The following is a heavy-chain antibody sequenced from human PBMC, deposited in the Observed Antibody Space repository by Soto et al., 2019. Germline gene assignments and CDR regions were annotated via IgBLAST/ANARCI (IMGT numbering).Heavy chain of an antibody. CDR3: ARGDTIFESSERYYHYGLDV. Sequence: QVKLVQSRAEAKKPGSSVRVSCKASEGTFNSYVVSWVRQAPGQGLQWMGGIIPLFGTTNYAHQLEGRVTITADTSTTTAYMELSGLRPGDTAVYYCARGDTIFESSERYYHYGLDVWGQGTTVIVSS. CDR1: EGTFNSYV. D-gene: IGHD3-3*01. J-gene: IGHJ6*02. CDR2: IIPLFGTT. V-gene: IGHV1-69*06.